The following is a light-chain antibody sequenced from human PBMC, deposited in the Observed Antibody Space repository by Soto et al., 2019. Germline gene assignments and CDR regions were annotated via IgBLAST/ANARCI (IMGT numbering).Light chain of an antibody. J-gene: IGKJ1*01. CDR1: QSVSSN. V-gene: IGKV3-15*01. Sequence: EIVMTQSPATLSVSPGERATLSCRASQSVSSNLAWYQQKPGQAPSLLIYGASTRATTIPARFSGSGSGTEFTLTISSLQSEDFAVYYCQQYDNWPRTFGQGTKVEI. CDR3: QQYDNWPRT. CDR2: GAS.